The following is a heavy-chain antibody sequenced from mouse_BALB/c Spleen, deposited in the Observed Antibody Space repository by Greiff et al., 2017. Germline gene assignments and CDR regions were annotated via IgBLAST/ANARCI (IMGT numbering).Heavy chain of an antibody. CDR3: ARVTTAAWFAY. V-gene: IGHV1S81*02. J-gene: IGHJ3*01. CDR2: INPSNGRT. CDR1: GYTFTSYW. D-gene: IGHD1-2*01. Sequence: VQLQQPGAELVKPGASVKLSCKASGYTFTSYWMHWVKQRPGQGLEWIGEINPSNGRTNYNEKFKSKATLTVDKSSSTAYMQLSSLTSEDSAVYYCARVTTAAWFAYWGQGTLVTVSA.